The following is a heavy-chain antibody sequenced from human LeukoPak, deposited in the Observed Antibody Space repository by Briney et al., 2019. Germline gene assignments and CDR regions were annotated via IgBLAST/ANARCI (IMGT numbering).Heavy chain of an antibody. CDR1: GASISSYY. D-gene: IGHD6-6*01. J-gene: IGHJ2*01. CDR2: IYYSGRT. V-gene: IGHV4-59*08. CDR3: ARLGLAARPNPFDL. Sequence: SETLSLTSTVSGASISSYYWSWVRQPPGKGLEYIGYIYYSGRTNYNPSLKSRVTISVDTSKNQFSLKLSSVTAADTAVYYCARLGLAARPNPFDLWGRATLVSVSS.